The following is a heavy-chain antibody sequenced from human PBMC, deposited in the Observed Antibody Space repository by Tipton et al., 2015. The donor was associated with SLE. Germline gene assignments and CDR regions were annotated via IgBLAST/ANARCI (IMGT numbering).Heavy chain of an antibody. CDR3: ARVKDYHLWFDP. D-gene: IGHD4-11*01. Sequence: LRLSCTVSGGPISSGGYYWSWIRQHPGKGLEWIGYIYYSGITDYNPSLKSRVTISVDTSKNQFSLKLYSVTAADTAVYSCARVKDYHLWFDPWGQGTLVTVSS. J-gene: IGHJ5*02. CDR2: IYYSGIT. CDR1: GGPISSGGYY. V-gene: IGHV4-31*02.